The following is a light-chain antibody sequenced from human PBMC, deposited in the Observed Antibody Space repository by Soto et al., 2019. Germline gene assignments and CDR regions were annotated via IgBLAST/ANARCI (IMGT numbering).Light chain of an antibody. CDR3: HNYSSGPV. CDR1: QDIRNF. J-gene: IGKJ3*01. CDR2: AAS. V-gene: IGKV1-27*01. Sequence: DIQMTQSPTSLSASVGDRVTITCRASQDIRNFVAWYQQKPGEAPKLLIYAASTLQSGVPSRFSGSGSGTDFTLTINSLPPEDVATYSCHNYSSGPVLGPGTKVEIK.